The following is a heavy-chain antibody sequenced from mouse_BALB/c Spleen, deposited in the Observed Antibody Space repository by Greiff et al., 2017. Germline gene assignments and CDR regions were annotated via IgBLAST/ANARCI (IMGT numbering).Heavy chain of an antibody. CDR3: ARDYYYGSSYYWYFDV. J-gene: IGHJ1*01. Sequence: VQLQQSGAELVRPGSSVKISCKASGYAFSSYWMNWVKQRPGQGLEWIGQIYPGDGDTNYNGKFKGKATLTADKSSSTAYMQLSSLTSEDSAVYFCARDYYYGSSYYWYFDVWGAGTTVTVSS. CDR1: GYAFSSYW. V-gene: IGHV1-80*01. D-gene: IGHD1-1*01. CDR2: IYPGDGDT.